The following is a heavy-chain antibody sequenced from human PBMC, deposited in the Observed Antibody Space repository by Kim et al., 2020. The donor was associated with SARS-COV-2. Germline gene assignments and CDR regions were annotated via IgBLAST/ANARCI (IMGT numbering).Heavy chain of an antibody. J-gene: IGHJ4*02. V-gene: IGHV3-23*01. CDR2: ISGSGGST. Sequence: GGSLRLSCAASGFTFSSYAMSWVRQAPGKGLEWVSAISGSGGSTYYADSVKGRFTISRDNSKNTLYLQMNSLRAEDTAVYYCAKDGGCRGTAMVKGCFDYWGQGTLVTVSS. D-gene: IGHD5-18*01. CDR1: GFTFSSYA. CDR3: AKDGGCRGTAMVKGCFDY.